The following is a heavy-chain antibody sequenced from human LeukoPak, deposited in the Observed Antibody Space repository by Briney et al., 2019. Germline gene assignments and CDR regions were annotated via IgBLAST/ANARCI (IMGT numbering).Heavy chain of an antibody. V-gene: IGHV3-9*01. CDR3: TPEEHYYRGVYFDF. CDR2: ISRNSGSI. Sequence: GGSLRLSCAASGFTFDDYAMHWVRQAPGKGLEWVSGISRNSGSIGYADSVKGRFTISRDNAKNSLYLQMNSLKTADTAVYYCTPEEHYYRGVYFDFWGQGTPVTVSS. D-gene: IGHD3-22*01. J-gene: IGHJ4*03. CDR1: GFTFDDYA.